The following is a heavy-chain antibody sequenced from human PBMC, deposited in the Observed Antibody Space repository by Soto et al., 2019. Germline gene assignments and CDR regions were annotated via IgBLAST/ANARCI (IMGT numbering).Heavy chain of an antibody. Sequence: VHLQESGPGLVKPSGTLSLTCVVSGGSVSRSNWWSWVRQSPGRGLEWIGEAYHSRNTNYKPSLKGRVIISVDKSKNQFSLELNSVTAADTAVYYCARHGDEGIDYWGQGTLVTVSS. D-gene: IGHD4-17*01. CDR3: ARHGDEGIDY. V-gene: IGHV4-4*02. J-gene: IGHJ4*02. CDR1: GGSVSRSNW. CDR2: AYHSRNT.